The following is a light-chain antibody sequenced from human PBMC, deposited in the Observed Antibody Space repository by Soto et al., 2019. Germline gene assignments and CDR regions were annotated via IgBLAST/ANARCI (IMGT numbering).Light chain of an antibody. J-gene: IGKJ1*01. CDR2: GTS. CDR3: QQYGTTPWT. V-gene: IGKV3-20*01. CDR1: QSVSSSY. Sequence: EIVLTQSPGTLSLSPGERATLSCRASQSVSSSYLAWYQHKPGQAPRLLISGTSNRATGIPDRFSGSGAGTDFTLTISRLEPVDFAVYYCQQYGTTPWTFGQGTKVEVK.